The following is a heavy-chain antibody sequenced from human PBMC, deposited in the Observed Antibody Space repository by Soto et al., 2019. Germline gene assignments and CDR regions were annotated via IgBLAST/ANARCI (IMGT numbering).Heavy chain of an antibody. CDR1: GDSVSSNSAA. D-gene: IGHD5-18*01. V-gene: IGHV6-1*01. CDR2: AYYRSQWYY. CDR3: TKHKGDSRTYNDMDV. Sequence: SQTLSLTCAISGDSVSSNSAAWNWIRQSPSRGLEWLGRAYYRSQWYYDSAVSVRSRITVIPDTSKNQFSLQLNSVTPEDTAVYYCTKHKGDSRTYNDMDVWAQGTT. J-gene: IGHJ6*02.